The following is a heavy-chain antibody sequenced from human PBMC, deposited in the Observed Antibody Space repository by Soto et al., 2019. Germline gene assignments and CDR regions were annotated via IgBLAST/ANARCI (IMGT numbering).Heavy chain of an antibody. CDR3: ARDRDSYGFHDY. Sequence: QVQLQESGPGLVKPSQTLSVTCTVSGGSISSGGSYWSWTRQHPGKGLEWIGYIHYSGTTYYNPSIKSRVTISIDTSKKQFSLKLSSVTAADAAVYYCARDRDSYGFHDYWGQGTLVTVSS. CDR2: IHYSGTT. D-gene: IGHD5-18*01. J-gene: IGHJ4*02. V-gene: IGHV4-31*03. CDR1: GGSISSGGSY.